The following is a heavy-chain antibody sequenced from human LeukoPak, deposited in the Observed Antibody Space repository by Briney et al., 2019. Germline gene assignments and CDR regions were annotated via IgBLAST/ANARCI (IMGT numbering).Heavy chain of an antibody. CDR3: AKEVSVAGSKRLDY. CDR1: GFTFSSYG. V-gene: IGHV3-30*18. CDR2: ISDDGSKK. Sequence: GGSLRLSCVASGFTFSSYGMHWVRQAPGEGLEWVAVISDDGSKKYYVDSVKGRFTISRDSPKNTLYLQMNSLRGEDTAVYYCAKEVSVAGSKRLDYWGQGTVVTVSS. D-gene: IGHD6-19*01. J-gene: IGHJ4*02.